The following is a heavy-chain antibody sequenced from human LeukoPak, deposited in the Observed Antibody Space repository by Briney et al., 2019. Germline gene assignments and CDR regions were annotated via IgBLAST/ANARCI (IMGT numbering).Heavy chain of an antibody. D-gene: IGHD3-22*01. CDR2: INHSGST. J-gene: IGHJ4*02. CDR1: GGSFSGYY. CDR3: ARRFRTYYYDSSGYKTPYYFDY. Sequence: PSETLSLTCAVYGGSFSGYYWSWIRQPPGKGLEWIGEINHSGSTNYNPSLKSRVTISVDTSKNQFSLKLSSVTAADTAVYYCARRFRTYYYDSSGYKTPYYFDYWGQGTLVTVSS. V-gene: IGHV4-34*01.